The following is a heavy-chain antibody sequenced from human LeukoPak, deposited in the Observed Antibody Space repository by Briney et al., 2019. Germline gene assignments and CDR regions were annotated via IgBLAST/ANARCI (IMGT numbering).Heavy chain of an antibody. Sequence: PSETLSLTCAVDGGSFSGYYWSWFRQPPGKGLEWIGEIRYTGATNYSPSLKGRVTISPGTSNNQVSLRMKSVTAADTAVYYCARGITVVYYFDLWGRGTLVTVSS. V-gene: IGHV4-34*01. CDR2: IRYTGAT. J-gene: IGHJ2*01. CDR1: GGSFSGYY. CDR3: ARGITVVYYFDL. D-gene: IGHD1-20*01.